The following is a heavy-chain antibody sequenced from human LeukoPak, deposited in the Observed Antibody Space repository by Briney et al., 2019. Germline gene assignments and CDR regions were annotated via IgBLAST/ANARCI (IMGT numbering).Heavy chain of an antibody. Sequence: GGPLRLPCGASGFTLSSYWMNGVPQAPGKGLEGVGNIKQEGREQYYADSVNGRFTISRDNAKNSLYLQMNSLRAEDTAVYYCARDYEGLYWGQGTLVTVSS. CDR3: ARDYEGLY. D-gene: IGHD3-16*01. J-gene: IGHJ4*02. CDR1: GFTLSSYW. CDR2: IKQEGREQ. V-gene: IGHV3-7*01.